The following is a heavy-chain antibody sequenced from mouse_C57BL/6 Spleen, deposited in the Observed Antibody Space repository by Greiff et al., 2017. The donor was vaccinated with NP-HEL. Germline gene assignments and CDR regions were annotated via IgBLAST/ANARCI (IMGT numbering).Heavy chain of an antibody. CDR1: GFTFSDYY. V-gene: IGHV5-16*01. CDR3: ARDRSSSSNWYFDV. Sequence: EVMLVESEGGLVQPGSSMKLSCTASGFTFSDYYMAWVRQVPEKGLEWVANINYDGSSTYYLDSLKSRFIISRDNAKNILYLQMSSLKSEDTATYYCARDRSSSSNWYFDVWGTGTTVTVSS. J-gene: IGHJ1*03. CDR2: INYDGSST.